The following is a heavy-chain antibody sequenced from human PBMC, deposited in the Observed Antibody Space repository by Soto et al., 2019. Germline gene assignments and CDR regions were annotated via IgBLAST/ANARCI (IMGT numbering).Heavy chain of an antibody. V-gene: IGHV5-51*01. Sequence: GASLKISCKGSGYSFINYWIGWVRQMPGKGLEWMGIIYPGDSDTRYSPSFQGQVTISADKSISTAYLQWSSLKASDTAMYYCARLSSYSSNYWYFDLWGRGTLVTVSS. J-gene: IGHJ2*01. CDR3: ARLSSYSSNYWYFDL. CDR2: IYPGDSDT. D-gene: IGHD6-19*01. CDR1: GYSFINYW.